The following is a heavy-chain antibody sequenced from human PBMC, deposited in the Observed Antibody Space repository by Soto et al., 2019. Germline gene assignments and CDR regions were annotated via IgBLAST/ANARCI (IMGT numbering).Heavy chain of an antibody. CDR1: GFTFSSYS. Sequence: EVQLVESGGGLVQPGGSLRLSCAASGFTFSSYSMNWVRQAPGKVLVWVSYISSSSSTIYYADYVKGRFTISRYNVKNSLYLHMNSLRDEDTAVYYCAREHSYYDILTGRAPPDYWGQGTLVTVSS. CDR2: ISSSSSTI. D-gene: IGHD3-9*01. J-gene: IGHJ4*02. V-gene: IGHV3-48*02. CDR3: AREHSYYDILTGRAPPDY.